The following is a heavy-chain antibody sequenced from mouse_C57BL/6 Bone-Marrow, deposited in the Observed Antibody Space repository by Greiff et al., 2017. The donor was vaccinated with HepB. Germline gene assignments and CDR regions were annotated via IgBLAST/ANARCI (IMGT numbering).Heavy chain of an antibody. CDR3: AREALTTVSPYAMDY. CDR1: GYTFTDYY. Sequence: EVQLKESGPVLVKPGASVKMSCKASGYTFTDYYMNWVKQSHGKSLEWIGVINPYNGGTSYNQKFKGKATLTVDKSSSTAYMELNSLTSEDSAVYYCAREALTTVSPYAMDYWGQGTSVTVSS. D-gene: IGHD1-1*01. V-gene: IGHV1-19*01. J-gene: IGHJ4*01. CDR2: INPYNGGT.